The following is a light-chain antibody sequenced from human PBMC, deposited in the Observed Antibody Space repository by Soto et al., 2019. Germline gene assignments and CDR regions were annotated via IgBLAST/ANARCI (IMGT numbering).Light chain of an antibody. Sequence: ESVLTQSPGTLSLSPGERATLSCRASQSVRSSFLAWYQLKPGQAPRLLIYGASSRATGIPDRFSGSGSGTDFTLTISRLEPVDFAVYYCQQYDSSPWTFGQGTKVEIK. J-gene: IGKJ1*01. CDR2: GAS. V-gene: IGKV3-20*01. CDR1: QSVRSSF. CDR3: QQYDSSPWT.